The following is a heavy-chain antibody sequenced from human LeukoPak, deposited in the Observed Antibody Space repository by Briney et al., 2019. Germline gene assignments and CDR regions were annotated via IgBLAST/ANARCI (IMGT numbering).Heavy chain of an antibody. Sequence: PSETLSLTCTVSGHSISSPYYWAWIRQPPGKGLEWIGSISHGATTYYNPSLKSRVTISVDTSKNQFSLKLSSVTAADTAVYYCARHAGIQLWLQGPYWGQGTLVTVSS. V-gene: IGHV4-38-2*02. D-gene: IGHD5-18*01. J-gene: IGHJ4*02. CDR2: ISHGATT. CDR3: ARHAGIQLWLQGPY. CDR1: GHSISSPYY.